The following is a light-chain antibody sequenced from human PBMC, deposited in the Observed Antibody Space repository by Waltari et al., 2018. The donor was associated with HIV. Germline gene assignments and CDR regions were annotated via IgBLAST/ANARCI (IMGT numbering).Light chain of an antibody. Sequence: QSALTQPRSVSGSPGQSVTISCTGTSSDVGGYHYVPWYQQHPGKAPKLMIYDVSKRPSGVPDRFSGSKSGNTASLTISGLQTEDEADYYCCSYAGNYTFVFGGGTKLTV. CDR1: SSDVGGYHY. J-gene: IGLJ2*01. V-gene: IGLV2-11*01. CDR3: CSYAGNYTFV. CDR2: DVS.